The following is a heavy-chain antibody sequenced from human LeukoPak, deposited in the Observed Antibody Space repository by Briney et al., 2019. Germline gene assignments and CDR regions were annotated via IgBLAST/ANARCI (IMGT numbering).Heavy chain of an antibody. CDR3: ARVRSYDSGVYYYDY. Sequence: RGSLRLSCVASGFTFSTYPMHWVRQAPGKGLEYVSAISSNGGDTYYTNSVKGRFTISRDNAKNTLYLQMGSLRAEDMAVYYCARVRSYDSGVYYYDYWGQGTLVTVSS. D-gene: IGHD3-22*01. J-gene: IGHJ4*02. CDR1: GFTFSTYP. V-gene: IGHV3-64*01. CDR2: ISSNGGDT.